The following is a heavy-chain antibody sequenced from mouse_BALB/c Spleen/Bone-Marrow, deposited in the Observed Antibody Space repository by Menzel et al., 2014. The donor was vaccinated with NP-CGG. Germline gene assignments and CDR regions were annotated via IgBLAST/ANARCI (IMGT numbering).Heavy chain of an antibody. Sequence: VQLQQSGAELVKPGASVKLSCEASSYTFTNYWMHWVNQRPGQGLEWIGEINPTNGRSNYNEKFKSKATLTVDKSSSTAYMQLSSLTSEDSAVYYCARRGDYYGAMDYWGQGTSVTVSS. CDR2: INPTNGRS. CDR1: SYTFTNYW. CDR3: ARRGDYYGAMDY. V-gene: IGHV1S81*02. D-gene: IGHD1-1*01. J-gene: IGHJ4*01.